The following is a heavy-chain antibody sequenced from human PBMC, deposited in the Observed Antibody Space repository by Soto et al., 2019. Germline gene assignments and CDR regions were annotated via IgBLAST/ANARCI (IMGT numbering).Heavy chain of an antibody. CDR3: ARDLSYAFDY. D-gene: IGHD1-26*01. V-gene: IGHV3-48*02. J-gene: IGHJ4*02. Sequence: EVQLVESGGGLVQPGGSLRLSCAASGFIFTSYSMNWVRQAPGKGLEWLSYIRIDSNHIGYADSVRGRFTISSDIAKNSLYLQMNSLRDEDTAVYYCARDLSYAFDYWVQGTLVTVSS. CDR1: GFIFTSYS. CDR2: IRIDSNHI.